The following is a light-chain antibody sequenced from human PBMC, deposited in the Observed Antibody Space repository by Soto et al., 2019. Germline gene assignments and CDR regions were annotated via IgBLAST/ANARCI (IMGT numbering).Light chain of an antibody. CDR3: HRYHISPFP. V-gene: IGKV3-20*01. J-gene: IGKJ2*01. CDR2: GAS. Sequence: EIVLTQSPGTLSLSPGERATLSCRASQSVSSTYLAWYQQKPGQAPRLLIYGASIRATGIPDRFSGSGSGTDFTLTIPRLEPEDFAVYYCHRYHISPFPFGQGTKLEIK. CDR1: QSVSSTY.